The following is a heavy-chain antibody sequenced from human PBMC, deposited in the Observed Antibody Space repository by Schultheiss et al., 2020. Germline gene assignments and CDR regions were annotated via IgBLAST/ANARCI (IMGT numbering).Heavy chain of an antibody. CDR1: GGSISSSNW. D-gene: IGHD6-6*01. J-gene: IGHJ5*02. CDR2: IKQDGSEK. V-gene: IGHV3-7*01. Sequence: ATLSLTCAVSGGSISSSNWWSWVRQPPGKGLEWVANIKQDGSEKYYVDSVKGRFTISRDNAKNSLYLQMNSLRAEDTAVYYCARDKDSSSSGFPWFDPGGKGTLVTVSS. CDR3: ARDKDSSSSGFPWFDP.